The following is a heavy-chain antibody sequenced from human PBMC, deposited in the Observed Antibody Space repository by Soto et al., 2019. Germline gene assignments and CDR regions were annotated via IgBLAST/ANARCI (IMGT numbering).Heavy chain of an antibody. CDR2: IIPIFGTA. Sequence: SVKVSCKASGGTFSSYAISWVRQAPGQGLEWMGGIIPIFGTANYAQKFQGRVTMTRDTSTSTVYMELSSLTSEDTAMYYCARLKDSSGYYYGYWGQGSLVTVSS. J-gene: IGHJ4*02. V-gene: IGHV1-69*05. CDR1: GGTFSSYA. D-gene: IGHD3-22*01. CDR3: ARLKDSSGYYYGY.